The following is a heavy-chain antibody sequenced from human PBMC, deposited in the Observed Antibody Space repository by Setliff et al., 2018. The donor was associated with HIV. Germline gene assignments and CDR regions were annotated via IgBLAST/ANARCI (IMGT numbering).Heavy chain of an antibody. Sequence: ASVKVSCKASGYTFTDYYMHWVRQAHGQGLEWMGWINPKSGGTNSALKFPGRVTMTRDTSISTAYMEVSRLRSDDAAVYYCARDGGGPGDDYYYYMDVWAKRDHGHRLL. V-gene: IGHV1-2*02. CDR3: ARDGGGPGDDYYYYMDV. CDR1: GYTFTDYY. D-gene: IGHD3-16*01. CDR2: INPKSGGT. J-gene: IGHJ6*03.